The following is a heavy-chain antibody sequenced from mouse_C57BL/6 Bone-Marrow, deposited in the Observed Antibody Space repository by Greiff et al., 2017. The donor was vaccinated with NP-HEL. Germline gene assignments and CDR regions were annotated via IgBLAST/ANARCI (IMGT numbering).Heavy chain of an antibody. V-gene: IGHV5-4*02. D-gene: IGHD1-1*01. CDR3: ARHASYYYGSSYFDY. CDR2: ISNGGSYT. J-gene: IGHJ2*01. CDR1: GFTFSDYY. Sequence: EVQGVESGGGLVQPGGSLKLSCAASGFTFSDYYMYWVRQTPEKRLEWVAYISNGGSYTYYPDSVKGRFTISRDNAKNTLYLQMSSLKSEDTAMYYCARHASYYYGSSYFDYWGQGTTLTVSS.